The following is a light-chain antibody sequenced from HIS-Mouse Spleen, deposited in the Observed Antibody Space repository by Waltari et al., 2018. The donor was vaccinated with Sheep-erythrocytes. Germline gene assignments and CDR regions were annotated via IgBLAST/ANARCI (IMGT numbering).Light chain of an antibody. CDR3: SSYAGSNNWV. Sequence: QSALTQPPSASGSPGQSVPISCTGTSSDVGCYTYVTWYQQHPGKAPKLMIYEVSKRPSGVPDRFSGSKSGNTASLTVSGLQAEDEADYYCSSYAGSNNWVFGGGTKLTVL. CDR2: EVS. J-gene: IGLJ3*02. V-gene: IGLV2-8*01. CDR1: SSDVGCYTY.